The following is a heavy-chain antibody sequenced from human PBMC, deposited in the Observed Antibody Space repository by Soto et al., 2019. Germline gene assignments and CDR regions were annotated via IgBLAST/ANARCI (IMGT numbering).Heavy chain of an antibody. J-gene: IGHJ4*02. D-gene: IGHD4-17*01. Sequence: QVQLQESGPGLVKPSQTLSLSCTVSGGSISSGGYYWSWIRQHPGKGLEWIGYIYHSGSTFYNPSLKSRVTISVATSKNQFSLKLSSVTAADTAVYYCATYYGDYGPASGYWGQGTLVTVSS. CDR3: ATYYGDYGPASGY. CDR1: GGSISSGGYY. CDR2: IYHSGST. V-gene: IGHV4-31*02.